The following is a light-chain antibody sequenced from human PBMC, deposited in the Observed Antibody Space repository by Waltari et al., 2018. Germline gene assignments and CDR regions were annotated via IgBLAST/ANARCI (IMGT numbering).Light chain of an antibody. J-gene: IGLJ2*01. CDR1: RPNTWGNF. Sequence: SVFTPSPSVSAAPGQKVTISCPGGRPNTWGNFVAWYQQFPGSAPKLLIHETDKRPSGIPDRFAGSKSGTSATLGITGLQAGDEADYYCGTWDSSLSGVVFGGGTKVTVL. CDR2: ETD. V-gene: IGLV1-51*02. CDR3: GTWDSSLSGVV.